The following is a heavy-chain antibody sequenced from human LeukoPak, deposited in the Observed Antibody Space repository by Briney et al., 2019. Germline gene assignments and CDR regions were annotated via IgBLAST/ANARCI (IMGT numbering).Heavy chain of an antibody. CDR3: ARDLIGHSLAVAS. J-gene: IGHJ5*02. V-gene: IGHV3-30*02. D-gene: IGHD6-19*01. Sequence: PGGSLRLSCAASGFTFSSYGMHWVRQAPGKGLEWVAFIRYDGSNKYYADSVKGRFTISRDNSKNTLYLQMNSLRAEDTAVYYCARDLIGHSLAVASWGQGTLVTVSS. CDR1: GFTFSSYG. CDR2: IRYDGSNK.